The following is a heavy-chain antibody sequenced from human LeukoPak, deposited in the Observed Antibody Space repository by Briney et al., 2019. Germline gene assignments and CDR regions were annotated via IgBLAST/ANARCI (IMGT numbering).Heavy chain of an antibody. J-gene: IGHJ4*02. CDR3: ARRIAVAGTEIDY. CDR1: GYSFTSYW. D-gene: IGHD6-19*01. V-gene: IGHV5-10-1*01. CDR2: IDSSDSYT. Sequence: GESLKISCKCSGYSFTSYWIGWVRQMPGKGLEWMGGIDSSDSYTNYSPSFQGHVTISADKSISTAYLQWSSLKASDTAMYYCARRIAVAGTEIDYWGQGTLVTVSS.